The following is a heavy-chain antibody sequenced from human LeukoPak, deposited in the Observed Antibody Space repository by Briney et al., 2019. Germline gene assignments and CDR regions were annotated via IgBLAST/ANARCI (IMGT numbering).Heavy chain of an antibody. D-gene: IGHD5-18*01. CDR2: IYPADSDT. V-gene: IGHV5-51*01. Sequence: GESLKISCKGSGYSFPSYWIGWVRQMPGKGLEWMEIIYPADSDTIYCPSFQGQVTISADKSITAYLQWSSLKASDTAIYYCARRGDTPKLDYWGQGTLVTVSS. CDR3: ARRGDTPKLDY. J-gene: IGHJ4*02. CDR1: GYSFPSYW.